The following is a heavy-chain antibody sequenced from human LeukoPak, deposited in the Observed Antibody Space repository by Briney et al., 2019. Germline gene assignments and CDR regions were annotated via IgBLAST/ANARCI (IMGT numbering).Heavy chain of an antibody. CDR2: ISSSSSYI. CDR3: ARDPAVVTAHYWYFDL. CDR1: GFTFSSYS. J-gene: IGHJ2*01. D-gene: IGHD2-21*02. V-gene: IGHV3-21*01. Sequence: GGSLRLSCAASGFTFSSYSMNWVRQAPGKGLEWVSSISSSSSYIYYADSVKGRFIISRDNAKNSLYLQMNSLRAEDTAVYYCARDPAVVTAHYWYFDLWGRGTLVTVSS.